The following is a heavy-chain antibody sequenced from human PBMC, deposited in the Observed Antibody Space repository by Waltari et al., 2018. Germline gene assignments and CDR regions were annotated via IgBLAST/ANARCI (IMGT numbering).Heavy chain of an antibody. J-gene: IGHJ1*01. CDR3: ARGRSTGQGFTVD. Sequence: QVQLQQWGAGLLKPSETLSLTCAVYGGSFSGYYWRWIRQPPGKGREWIGEINQSGITNYNPSLKSRVTLAVDAAKNQFSLQLSSVTAAYTAVYYCARGRSTGQGFTVDWGQGTLVTVSS. D-gene: IGHD2-2*01. CDR1: GGSFSGYY. CDR2: INQSGIT. V-gene: IGHV4-34*01.